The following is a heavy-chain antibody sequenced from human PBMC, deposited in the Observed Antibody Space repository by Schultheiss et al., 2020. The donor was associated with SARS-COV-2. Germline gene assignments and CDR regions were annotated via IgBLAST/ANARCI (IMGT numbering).Heavy chain of an antibody. D-gene: IGHD2-21*02. CDR3: ARDLRAEVVTAFDS. J-gene: IGHJ5*01. V-gene: IGHV4-34*01. Sequence: SQTLSLTCTVSGGSISSYYWSWIRQPPGKGLEWIGEINHSGSTNYNPSLKSRVTMSVDTSKNHFSLRLNSMTAADTAVYYCARDLRAEVVTAFDSWGQGTLVTVSS. CDR1: GGSISSYY. CDR2: INHSGST.